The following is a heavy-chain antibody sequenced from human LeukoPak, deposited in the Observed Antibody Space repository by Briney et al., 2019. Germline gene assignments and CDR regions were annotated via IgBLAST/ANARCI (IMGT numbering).Heavy chain of an antibody. J-gene: IGHJ6*02. CDR2: INPSGGST. CDR1: GYTFISYY. CDR3: ARVAMIVVVPAVPYGMDV. V-gene: IGHV1-46*01. D-gene: IGHD2-2*01. Sequence: ASVMVSCKASGYTFISYYMNWVRQAPGQWLEWMGIINPSGGSTSYAQKFQGRVTMTRDTSTSTVYMELSSLRSEDTAVYYCARVAMIVVVPAVPYGMDVWGQGTTVTVSS.